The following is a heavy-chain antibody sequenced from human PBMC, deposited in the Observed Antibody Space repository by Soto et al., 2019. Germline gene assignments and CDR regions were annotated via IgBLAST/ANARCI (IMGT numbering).Heavy chain of an antibody. V-gene: IGHV4-59*01. CDR2: VYYTGST. J-gene: IGHJ4*02. D-gene: IGHD6-19*01. CDR3: ARSVAVPGAHIDY. Sequence: ETLSLTCGGSGGSISVSYWSWIRQSPGKGLEWLGYVYYTGSTNYSPSLRSRVSISVDTSKNEFSLRLSSVTAADTAVYFCARSVAVPGAHIDYWGQGTQVTVYS. CDR1: GGSISVSY.